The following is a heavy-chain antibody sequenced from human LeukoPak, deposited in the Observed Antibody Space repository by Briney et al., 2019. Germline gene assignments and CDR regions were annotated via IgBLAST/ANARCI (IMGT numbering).Heavy chain of an antibody. CDR3: ARSEYSSYFDY. CDR2: ISYDGSNK. D-gene: IGHD6-6*01. Sequence: GGSLRLSCAASGFTFSSYAMHWVRQAPGKGLEWVAVISYDGSNKYYADSVKGRFTISRDNSKNTLYLQMNSLRAEDTAVYYCARSEYSSYFDYWGQGTLVTVSS. CDR1: GFTFSSYA. J-gene: IGHJ4*02. V-gene: IGHV3-30-3*01.